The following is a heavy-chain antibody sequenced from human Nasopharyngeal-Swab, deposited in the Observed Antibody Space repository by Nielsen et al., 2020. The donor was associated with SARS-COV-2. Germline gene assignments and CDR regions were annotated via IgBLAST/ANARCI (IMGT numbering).Heavy chain of an antibody. CDR2: ISSSGSTI. D-gene: IGHD3-3*01. Sequence: GESLKISCAASGFTFSDYYMSWIRQAPGKGLEWVSYISSSGSTIYYADSVKGRFTISRDNAKNSLYLQMNSLRAEDTAVNYCAKEATIFGVVMGYWGQGTLVTVSS. CDR3: AKEATIFGVVMGY. CDR1: GFTFSDYY. J-gene: IGHJ4*02. V-gene: IGHV3-11*01.